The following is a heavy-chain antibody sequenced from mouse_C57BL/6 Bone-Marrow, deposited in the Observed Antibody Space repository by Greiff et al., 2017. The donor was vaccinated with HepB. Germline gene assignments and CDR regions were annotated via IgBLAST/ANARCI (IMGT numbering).Heavy chain of an antibody. CDR1: GFTFSDYG. Sequence: EVKLVESGGGLVQPGGSLKLSCAASGFTFSDYGMAWVRQAPRKGPEWVAFISNLAYSIYYADTVTGRFTISRENAKNTLYLEMSSLRSEDTAMYYCARHGTPTGAWFAYWGQGTLVTVSA. CDR2: ISNLAYSI. V-gene: IGHV5-15*01. J-gene: IGHJ3*01. D-gene: IGHD2-10*01. CDR3: ARHGTPTGAWFAY.